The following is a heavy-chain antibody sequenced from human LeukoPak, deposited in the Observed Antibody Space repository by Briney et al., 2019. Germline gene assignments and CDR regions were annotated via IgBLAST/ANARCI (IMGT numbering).Heavy chain of an antibody. CDR2: INLNSGGT. D-gene: IGHD2-2*01. V-gene: IGHV1-2*06. Sequence: ASVKVSCKGSGYTFTGYYMHWVRQAPGQGLEWMGRINLNSGGTNYAQKFQGRVTMTRDTSISTAYMELSRLRSDDTAVYYCAREPGDIVVVPAATDYYGMDVWGQGTTVTVSS. CDR1: GYTFTGYY. J-gene: IGHJ6*02. CDR3: AREPGDIVVVPAATDYYGMDV.